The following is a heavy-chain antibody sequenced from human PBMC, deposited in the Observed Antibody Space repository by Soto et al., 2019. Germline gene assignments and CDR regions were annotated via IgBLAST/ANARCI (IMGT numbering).Heavy chain of an antibody. J-gene: IGHJ4*02. Sequence: SETLSLTCTVSGGSISSGDYYWSWIRQPPGKGLEWIGYIYYSGSTYYNPSLKSRVTISVDTSKNQFSLKLSSVTAADTAVYYCARENSSGYYLDYWGQGTLVTVSS. CDR1: GGSISSGDYY. CDR2: IYYSGST. V-gene: IGHV4-30-4*01. CDR3: ARENSSGYYLDY. D-gene: IGHD3-22*01.